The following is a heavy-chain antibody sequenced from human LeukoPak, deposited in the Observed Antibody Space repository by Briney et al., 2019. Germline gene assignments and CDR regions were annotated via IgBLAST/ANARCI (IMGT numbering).Heavy chain of an antibody. J-gene: IGHJ4*02. Sequence: PSQTLSLTCTVSGGSISSGDYYWSWIRQPPGKGLEWIGYIYYSGSTYYNPSLKSRVTISVDTSKNQFSLKLSSVTAADTAVYYCTRGGGGNYNFDYWGRGTLVTVSS. CDR2: IYYSGST. CDR3: TRGGGGNYNFDY. D-gene: IGHD4-23*01. CDR1: GGSISSGDYY. V-gene: IGHV4-30-4*08.